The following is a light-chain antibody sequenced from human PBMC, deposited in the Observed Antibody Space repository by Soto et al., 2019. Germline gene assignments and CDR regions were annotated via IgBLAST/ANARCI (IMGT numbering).Light chain of an antibody. J-gene: IGLJ2*01. Sequence: QLVLTQSPSASASLGASVKLTCTLSNGHSTYAIAWHQQQPEKGPRYLMKLNSDGSHSKGDGIPDRFSGSSSGAERHLTISSLQSEDEADYYCQTWGTAIHDVVFGGGTKVTVL. CDR2: LNSDGSH. CDR1: NGHSTYA. CDR3: QTWGTAIHDVV. V-gene: IGLV4-69*01.